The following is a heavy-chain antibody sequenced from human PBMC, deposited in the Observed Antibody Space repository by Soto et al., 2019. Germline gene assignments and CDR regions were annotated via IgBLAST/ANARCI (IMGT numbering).Heavy chain of an antibody. CDR2: ISNDGGTK. Sequence: GGSLRLSCAASGFNFLIYDMHWVRQAPGKGLEWVALISNDGGTKYYADSVKGRFTISRDNSENSLYLLMNSLRVEDTAVYYCAKDYKAGFDYWGQGMLVTVSS. V-gene: IGHV3-30*18. CDR3: AKDYKAGFDY. J-gene: IGHJ4*02. D-gene: IGHD1-1*01. CDR1: GFNFLIYD.